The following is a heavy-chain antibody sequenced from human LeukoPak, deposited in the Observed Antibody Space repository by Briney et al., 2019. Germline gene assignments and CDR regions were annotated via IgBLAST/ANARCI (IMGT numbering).Heavy chain of an antibody. J-gene: IGHJ4*02. CDR2: IYSGGST. Sequence: GGSLRLSCAASGFTVSSNYMSWVRQAPGKGLEWVAVIYSGGSTYYADSVKGRFTISRDNSKNTLYLQMDSLRAEDTAVYYCARVRYYYDSSGLYYFDYWGQGTLVTVSS. CDR3: ARVRYYYDSSGLYYFDY. D-gene: IGHD3-22*01. CDR1: GFTVSSNY. V-gene: IGHV3-53*01.